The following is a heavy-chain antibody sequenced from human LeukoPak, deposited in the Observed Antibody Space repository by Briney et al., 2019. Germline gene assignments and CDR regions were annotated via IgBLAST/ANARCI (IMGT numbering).Heavy chain of an antibody. CDR2: XGWNSGSI. V-gene: IGHV3-9*01. J-gene: IGHJ3*02. CDR3: AKGAYGSGSPDAFDI. CDR1: XFXXDXXA. D-gene: IGHD3-10*01. Sequence: SXRLSCAASXFXXDXXAMHXVXQAPGKGXXGXXXXGWNSGSIGYADSVKCLFTIPRDNAKNSLYLQMNSLRAEDTALYYCAKGAYGSGSPDAFDIWGQGTMVTVSS.